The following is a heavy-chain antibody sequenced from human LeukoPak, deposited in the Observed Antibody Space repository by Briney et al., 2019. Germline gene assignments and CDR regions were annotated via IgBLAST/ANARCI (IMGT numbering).Heavy chain of an antibody. CDR3: AREGYYGSGSPPSLYFDY. CDR1: GFTFRNYV. V-gene: IGHV3-30-3*01. D-gene: IGHD3-10*01. CDR2: TSSDLNVK. Sequence: GGSLRLSCAASGFTFRNYVIHWVRQAPGKGLEWVAVTSSDLNVKLYADSAKGRFTIPRDNSRSTLYLQMNSLRPEDTAIYYCAREGYYGSGSPPSLYFDYWGQGTLVTVSS. J-gene: IGHJ4*02.